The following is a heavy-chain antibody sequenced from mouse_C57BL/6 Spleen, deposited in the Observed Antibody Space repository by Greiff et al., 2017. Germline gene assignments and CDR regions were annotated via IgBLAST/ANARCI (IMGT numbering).Heavy chain of an antibody. V-gene: IGHV1-52*01. D-gene: IGHD2-1*01. CDR2: IDPSDSET. CDR3: ARDDGNYEGYAMDY. Sequence: LVRPGSSVKLSCKASGYTFTSYWMHWVKQRPIQGLEWIGNIDPSDSETHYNQKFKDKATLTVDKSSSTAYMQLSSLTSEDSAVYYCARDDGNYEGYAMDYWGQGTSVTVSS. J-gene: IGHJ4*01. CDR1: GYTFTSYW.